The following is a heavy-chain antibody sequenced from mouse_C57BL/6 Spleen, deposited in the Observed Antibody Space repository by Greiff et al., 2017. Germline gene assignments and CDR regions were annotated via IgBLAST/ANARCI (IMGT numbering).Heavy chain of an antibody. D-gene: IGHD2-5*01. CDR3: TGDSNLAWFAY. CDR1: GFTFSNYW. J-gene: IGHJ3*01. V-gene: IGHV6-3*01. CDR2: IRLKSDNYAT. Sequence: EVKLVESGGGLVQPGGSMKLSCVASGFTFSNYWMNWVRQSPEKGLEWVAQIRLKSDNYATHYAESVKGRFTISRDDSKSSVYLQMNNLRAEDTVIYYCTGDSNLAWFAYWGQGTLVTVSA.